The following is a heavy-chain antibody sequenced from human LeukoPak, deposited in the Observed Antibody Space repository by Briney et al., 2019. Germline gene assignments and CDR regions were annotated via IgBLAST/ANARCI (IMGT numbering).Heavy chain of an antibody. J-gene: IGHJ4*02. D-gene: IGHD5-24*01. V-gene: IGHV4-59*01. Sequence: SETLPLTCTVSGGSISSYYWSWIRQPPGKGLEWIGYIYYSGSTNYNPSLKSRVTISVDTSKNQFSLKLSSVTAADTAVYYCARGRWLHIDYWGQGTLVTVSS. CDR2: IYYSGST. CDR3: ARGRWLHIDY. CDR1: GGSISSYY.